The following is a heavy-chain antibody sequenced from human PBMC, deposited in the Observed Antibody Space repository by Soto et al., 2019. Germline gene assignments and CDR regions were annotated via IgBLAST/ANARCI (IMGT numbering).Heavy chain of an antibody. D-gene: IGHD5-12*01. CDR3: ARGGTIREWLTDH. Sequence: EVQLVESGGGLVQPGGSLRLSCVASGFIFSNYWMHWVRQTPDKGLEWVANIKQDGSEKYYVDSVNGRFNNTRDKDKNSLFLQMNNLRAEDTAVYYCARGGTIREWLTDHWGQGTLVTVSS. CDR1: GFIFSNYW. CDR2: IKQDGSEK. V-gene: IGHV3-7*04. J-gene: IGHJ5*02.